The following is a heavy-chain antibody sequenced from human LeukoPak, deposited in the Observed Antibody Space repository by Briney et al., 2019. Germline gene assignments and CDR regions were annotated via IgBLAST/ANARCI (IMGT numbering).Heavy chain of an antibody. CDR1: GYTFTGYY. CDR2: INPNSDAT. V-gene: IGHV1-2*02. CDR3: ARKGDGTSSSHDTLDI. J-gene: IGHJ3*02. Sequence: GASVKVSCTASGYTFTGYYIHWVRQAPGQGLAWMGWINPNSDATSYAQNFQGRVTMTRDTSINTAYMELSRLRSDDTAVYYCARKGDGTSSSHDTLDIWGQGTMVTVSS. D-gene: IGHD1-26*01.